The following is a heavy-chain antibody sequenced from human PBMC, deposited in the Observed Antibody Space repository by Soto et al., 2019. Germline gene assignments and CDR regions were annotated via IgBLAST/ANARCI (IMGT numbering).Heavy chain of an antibody. CDR3: ARDRALRYDILTGYSPPDY. J-gene: IGHJ4*02. D-gene: IGHD3-9*01. Sequence: ASVKVSCKASGYTFTSYGISWVRQAPGQGLEWMGWISAYNGNTNYAQKLQGRDTMTTDTSTSTAYMELRSLGSDDTAVYYCARDRALRYDILTGYSPPDYWGQGTLVTVSS. V-gene: IGHV1-18*01. CDR1: GYTFTSYG. CDR2: ISAYNGNT.